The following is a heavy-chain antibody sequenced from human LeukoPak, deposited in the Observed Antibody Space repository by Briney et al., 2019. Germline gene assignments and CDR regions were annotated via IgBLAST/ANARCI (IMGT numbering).Heavy chain of an antibody. V-gene: IGHV3-21*01. CDR3: ARWELRYFDWLPMDV. Sequence: GGSLRLSCAASGFTFSSYSMNCVRQDPGKGREWVSSISSSSSYIYYADSVKGRFTISRDNAKNSLYLQMNSLRAEDTAVYYCARWELRYFDWLPMDVWGKGTTVTVSS. D-gene: IGHD3-9*01. CDR1: GFTFSSYS. J-gene: IGHJ6*03. CDR2: ISSSSSYI.